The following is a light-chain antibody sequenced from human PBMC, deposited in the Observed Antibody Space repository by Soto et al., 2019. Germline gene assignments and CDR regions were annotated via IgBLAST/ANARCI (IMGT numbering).Light chain of an antibody. CDR1: PTISFS. J-gene: IGKJ1*01. CDR2: DAS. V-gene: IGKV1-5*01. CDR3: QQYHGYSLT. Sequence: DIQMTQSPSTLSASVGDRVTITCRARPTISFSLAWYQQKPGKAPKLLIYDASTLQSGVTSRFSGSESGTEFILTISGLQPDDFATYYCQQYHGYSLTFGQGTKVEI.